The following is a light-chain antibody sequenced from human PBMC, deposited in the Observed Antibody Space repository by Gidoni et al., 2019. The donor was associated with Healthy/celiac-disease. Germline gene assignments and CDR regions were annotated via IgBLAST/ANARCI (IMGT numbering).Light chain of an antibody. Sequence: ELVMTQSPATLSVSPGERATLSCRASQSVSSNLAWYQQKPGQAPRLLIYGASNRATGIPARFSGSGSGTEFTLTISSLQSEDFAVYYCQQYNNWPQTFXXXTKVEIK. CDR1: QSVSSN. V-gene: IGKV3-15*01. J-gene: IGKJ1*01. CDR3: QQYNNWPQT. CDR2: GAS.